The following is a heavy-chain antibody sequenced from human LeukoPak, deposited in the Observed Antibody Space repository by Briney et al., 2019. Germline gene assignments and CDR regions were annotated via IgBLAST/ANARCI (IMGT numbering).Heavy chain of an antibody. V-gene: IGHV4-34*01. D-gene: IGHD6-6*01. CDR2: INHSGST. CDR1: GGSFSGYY. J-gene: IGHJ4*02. Sequence: PSETLSLTCAVYGGSFSGYYWSWIRQPPGKGLEWIGKINHSGSTNYNPSLKSRVTISVDTSKNQFSLKLSSVTAADTAVYYCARETWSSTFFDYWGQGTLVTVSS. CDR3: ARETWSSTFFDY.